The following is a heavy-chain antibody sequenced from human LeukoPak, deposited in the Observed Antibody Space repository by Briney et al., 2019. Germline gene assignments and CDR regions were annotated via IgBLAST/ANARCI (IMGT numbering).Heavy chain of an antibody. V-gene: IGHV3-7*01. J-gene: IGHJ1*01. CDR3: ASYYYDSSGYWYFQH. Sequence: GGSLRLSCAASGFTFSSHRMSWVRQAPGKGLEWVANIKKDGSEKYYVDSVKGRFTISRDNAKTSLYLQMNSLRAEDTAVYYCASYYYDSSGYWYFQHWGQGTLVTVSS. D-gene: IGHD3-22*01. CDR1: GFTFSSHR. CDR2: IKKDGSEK.